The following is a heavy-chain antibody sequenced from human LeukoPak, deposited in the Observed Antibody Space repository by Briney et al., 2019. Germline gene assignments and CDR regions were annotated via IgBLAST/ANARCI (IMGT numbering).Heavy chain of an antibody. CDR3: ARLPAYYYGMDV. V-gene: IGHV3-66*04. CDR1: GFTVNSNS. CDR2: IYSGGST. J-gene: IGHJ6*02. Sequence: PGGSLRLSCAASGFTVNSNSMSWVRQAPGKGLEWVSLIYSGGSTYHADSVKGRFTISRDNSKNMLYLQMNSLRAEDTAVYYCARLPAYYYGMDVWGQGTTVTVSS.